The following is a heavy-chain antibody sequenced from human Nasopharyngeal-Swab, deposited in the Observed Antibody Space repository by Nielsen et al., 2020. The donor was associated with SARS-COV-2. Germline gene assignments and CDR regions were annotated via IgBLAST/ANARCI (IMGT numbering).Heavy chain of an antibody. CDR3: ARGPLGYSYGYVDY. J-gene: IGHJ4*02. V-gene: IGHV3-30*03. CDR2: ISYDGSNT. CDR1: GFTFSSYG. D-gene: IGHD5-18*01. Sequence: GGSLRLSCAASGFTFSSYGMHWVRQAPGKGLEWVAVISYDGSNTFYAGSVRGRFTISRDNAKNSLYLQMNSLRAEDTAVYYCARGPLGYSYGYVDYWGQGTLVTVSS.